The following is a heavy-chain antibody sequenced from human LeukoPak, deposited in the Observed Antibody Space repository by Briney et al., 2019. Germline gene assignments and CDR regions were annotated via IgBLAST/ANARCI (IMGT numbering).Heavy chain of an antibody. V-gene: IGHV3-23*01. J-gene: IGHJ4*02. D-gene: IGHD6-6*01. Sequence: GGSLRLSCAASGFTFSSYAMSWVRQAPGKGLEWVSAISGSGGSTHYADSVKGRFTISRDNSKNTLYLQMNSLRAEDTAVYYCAKSPKLPDYFDYWGQGTLVTVSS. CDR1: GFTFSSYA. CDR3: AKSPKLPDYFDY. CDR2: ISGSGGST.